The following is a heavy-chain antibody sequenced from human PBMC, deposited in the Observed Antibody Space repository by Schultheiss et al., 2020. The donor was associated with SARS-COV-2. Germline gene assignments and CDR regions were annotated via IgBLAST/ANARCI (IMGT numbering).Heavy chain of an antibody. CDR3: ARAYDFLPLTYYYYGMDV. CDR2: ISSSGSTI. Sequence: GGSLRLSCAASGFTFDDYAMHWVRQAPGKGLEWVSYISSSGSTIYYADSVKGRFTISRDNAKNSLYLQMNSLRAEDTAVYYCARAYDFLPLTYYYYGMDVWGQGTTVTVSS. J-gene: IGHJ6*02. CDR1: GFTFDDYA. D-gene: IGHD3-3*01. V-gene: IGHV3-48*03.